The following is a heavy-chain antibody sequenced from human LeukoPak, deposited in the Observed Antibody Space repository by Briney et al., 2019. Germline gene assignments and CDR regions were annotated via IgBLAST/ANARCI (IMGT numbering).Heavy chain of an antibody. J-gene: IGHJ6*03. CDR1: GYSFTGYY. CDR3: ARMFVKTDDNYYYYMDV. Sequence: ASVKVSCKASGYSFTGYYMHWVRQAPGQGLEWMGRINPNSGGTNYAQEFQGRVTMTRDTSISTAYMELSRLRSDDTAVYYCARMFVKTDDNYYYYMDVWGEGTTVTVSS. D-gene: IGHD3-10*02. CDR2: INPNSGGT. V-gene: IGHV1-2*06.